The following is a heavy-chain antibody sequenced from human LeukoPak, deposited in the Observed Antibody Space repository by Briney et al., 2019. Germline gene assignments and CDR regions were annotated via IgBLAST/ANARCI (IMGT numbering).Heavy chain of an antibody. CDR1: GYTFTSYG. D-gene: IGHD3-9*01. V-gene: IGHV1-18*01. J-gene: IGHJ6*02. CDR2: ISAYNGNT. CDR3: ASTPPDDILTGYPPKVDVHYGMDV. Sequence: ASVKVSSKASGYTFTSYGISWVRQAPGQGLEWMGWISAYNGNTNYAQKLQGRVTMTTDTSTSTAYMELRSLRSDDTAVYYCASTPPDDILTGYPPKVDVHYGMDVWGQGTTVTVSS.